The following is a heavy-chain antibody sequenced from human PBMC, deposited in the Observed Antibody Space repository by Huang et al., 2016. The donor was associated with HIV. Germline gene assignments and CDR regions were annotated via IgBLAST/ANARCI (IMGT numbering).Heavy chain of an antibody. CDR3: ARVALSLSSQYYYMDV. CDR1: GYTFPKFA. D-gene: IGHD3-10*01. J-gene: IGHJ6*03. V-gene: IGHV1-3*01. Sequence: QVQLVQSGAEVKEPGASVKVSCKASGYTFPKFAVHWVRQAPGQRLEWMGGINAGNGNTHYSQKFQDRLTISRDSFANTTYMALSSLRSEDTAVYYCARVALSLSSQYYYMDVWGKGTTVTVSS. CDR2: INAGNGNT.